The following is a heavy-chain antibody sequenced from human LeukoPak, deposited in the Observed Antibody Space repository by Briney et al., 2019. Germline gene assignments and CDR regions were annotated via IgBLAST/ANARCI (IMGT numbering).Heavy chain of an antibody. CDR2: ISGSGSNT. V-gene: IGHV3-23*01. J-gene: IGHJ5*02. D-gene: IGHD6-25*01. CDR3: AKDLSPAAA. CDR1: EFTFSSYW. Sequence: GGSLRLSCAASEFTFSSYWLHWVRQAPGKGLEWVSAISGSGSNTYYADSVKGRFTISRDNSKNTLSLQMNNLRDEDTAVYYCAKDLSPAAAWGQGTLVTVSS.